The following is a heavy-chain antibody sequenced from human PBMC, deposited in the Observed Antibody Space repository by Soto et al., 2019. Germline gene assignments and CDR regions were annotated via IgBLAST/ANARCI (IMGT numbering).Heavy chain of an antibody. Sequence: GGSLRLSCAASGFTVSSNYMSWVRQAPGKGLEWVSVIYSGGSTYYADSVKGRFAISRDNAKNTLYLQMNSLRAEDTAVYYCARDNWNSNWGQGTLVTVSS. J-gene: IGHJ4*02. CDR2: IYSGGST. D-gene: IGHD1-20*01. CDR3: ARDNWNSN. CDR1: GFTVSSNY. V-gene: IGHV3-53*01.